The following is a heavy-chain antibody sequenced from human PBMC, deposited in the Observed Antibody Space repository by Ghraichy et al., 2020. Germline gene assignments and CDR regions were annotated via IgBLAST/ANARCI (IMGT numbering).Heavy chain of an antibody. D-gene: IGHD7-27*01. CDR3: AGDRLPGSYRVLHV. V-gene: IGHV3-7*03. CDR1: GLTFSSYW. CDR2: IKQDGSEK. J-gene: IGHJ6*02. Sequence: GGSLRLSCEVSGLTFSSYWMSWVRQAPGKGLEWVANIKQDGSEKYYVDSVKGRFTISRDNADNSLYLQLNSLRDEDTAVYYCAGDRLPGSYRVLHVWGQGTTATVSS.